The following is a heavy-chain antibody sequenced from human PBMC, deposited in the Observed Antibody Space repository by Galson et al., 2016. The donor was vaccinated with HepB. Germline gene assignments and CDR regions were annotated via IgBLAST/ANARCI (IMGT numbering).Heavy chain of an antibody. CDR2: IWYDGSNK. CDR3: ARGSNYFDYSYYGMDV. J-gene: IGHJ6*02. V-gene: IGHV3-33*08. Sequence: SLRLSCAASGFTFSSYAMSWVRQAPGKGLEWVAVIWYDGSNKYYADSVKGRFTISRDNSKNTLYLQMNSLRAEDTALYYCARGSNYFDYSYYGMDVWGQGTTVTVSS. D-gene: IGHD4-11*01. CDR1: GFTFSSYA.